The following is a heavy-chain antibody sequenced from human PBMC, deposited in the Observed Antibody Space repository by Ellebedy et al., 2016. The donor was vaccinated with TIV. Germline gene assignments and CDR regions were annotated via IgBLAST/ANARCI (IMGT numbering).Heavy chain of an antibody. CDR1: GYTFTSYG. Sequence: ASVKVSCKASGYTFTSYGISWVRQAPGQGLEWMGWISAYNGNTNYAQKLQGRVTMTTDTSTTTAYLELRNLTSDDTAIYYCVRERGITMLVLLDFWGQGTLVTVSS. J-gene: IGHJ4*02. D-gene: IGHD1-14*01. V-gene: IGHV1-18*01. CDR3: VRERGITMLVLLDF. CDR2: ISAYNGNT.